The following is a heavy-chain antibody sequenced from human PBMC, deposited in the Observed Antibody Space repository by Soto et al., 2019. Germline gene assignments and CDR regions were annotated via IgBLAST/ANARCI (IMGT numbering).Heavy chain of an antibody. V-gene: IGHV1-3*01. CDR1: GYTFTSYA. D-gene: IGHD6-6*01. Sequence: ASVKVSCKASGYTFTSYAMHWVRQAPGQRLEWMGWINAGNGNTKYSQKFQGRVTITRDTSASTAYMELSSLRSEDTAVYYCARGPSIAARLPFDYWGQGTLVTVSS. CDR3: ARGPSIAARLPFDY. CDR2: INAGNGNT. J-gene: IGHJ4*02.